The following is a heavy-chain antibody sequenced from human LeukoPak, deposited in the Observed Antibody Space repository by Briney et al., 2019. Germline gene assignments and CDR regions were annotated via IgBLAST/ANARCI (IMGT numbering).Heavy chain of an antibody. D-gene: IGHD1-26*01. Sequence: PGGSLRLSCAASGVTFSSYVMHWVRQAPGKGLEWVAFIRYDGTNRYYADSVKGRFTISRDNSKNTLYLQMNSLRAEDTAVYYCAKSTIVGATVDAFDIWGQGTMVTVSS. J-gene: IGHJ3*02. V-gene: IGHV3-30*02. CDR3: AKSTIVGATVDAFDI. CDR1: GVTFSSYV. CDR2: IRYDGTNR.